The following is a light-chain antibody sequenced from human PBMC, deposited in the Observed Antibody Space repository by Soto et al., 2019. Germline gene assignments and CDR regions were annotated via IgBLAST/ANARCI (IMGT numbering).Light chain of an antibody. CDR3: AAWDDSLSAWV. CDR1: NIGSKS. CDR2: DDS. J-gene: IGLJ3*02. Sequence: SYELTQPPSVSVAPGQTARITCGGNNIGSKSVHWYQQKPGQAPVLVVYDDSDQPSGIPERFSGSNSGSSASLAISGLRSEDEADYFCAAWDDSLSAWVFGGGTKVTVL. V-gene: IGLV3-21*02.